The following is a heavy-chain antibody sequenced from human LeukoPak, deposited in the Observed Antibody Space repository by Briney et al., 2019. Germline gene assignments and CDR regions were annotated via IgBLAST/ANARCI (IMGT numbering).Heavy chain of an antibody. V-gene: IGHV3-23*01. CDR2: ISGSGGST. CDR1: GFTFSSYA. D-gene: IGHD2-15*01. J-gene: IGHJ4*02. CDR3: AKVGVVVAATLYFDY. Sequence: PGGSLRLSCADSGFTFSSYAMSWVRQAPGKGLEWVSAISGSGGSTYYADSVKGRFTISRDNSKNTLYLQMNSLRAEDTAVYYCAKVGVVVAATLYFDYWGQGTLVTVSS.